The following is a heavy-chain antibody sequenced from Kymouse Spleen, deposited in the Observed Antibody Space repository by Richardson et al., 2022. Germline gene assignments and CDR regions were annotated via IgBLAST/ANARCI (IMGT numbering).Heavy chain of an antibody. CDR1: GFTFSSYG. V-gene: IGHV3-33*01. CDR3: ARADVTGTTRWFDP. Sequence: QVQLVESGGGVVQPGRSLRLSCAASGFTFSSYGMHWVRQAPGKGLEWVAVIWYDGSNKYYADSVKGRFTISRDNSKNTLYLQMNSLRAEDTAVYYCARADVTGTTRWFDPWGQGTLVTVSS. J-gene: IGHJ5*02. D-gene: IGHD1-7*01. CDR2: IWYDGSNK.